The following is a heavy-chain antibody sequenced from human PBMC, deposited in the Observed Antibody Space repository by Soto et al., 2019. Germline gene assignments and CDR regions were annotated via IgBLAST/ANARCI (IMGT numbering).Heavy chain of an antibody. CDR3: ARDTVTNARAYYYYYYGMDV. D-gene: IGHD4-17*01. CDR1: RGSLNSNNW. Sequence: SETLSLTCTVSRGSLNSNNWWTWVRQSPEKGLEWIGEIYYSGTTNFSPSLKSRVTMSLDKSKNQFSLKLTSLTAADTAVYYCARDTVTNARAYYYYYYGMDVWGQGTTVTVSS. CDR2: IYYSGTT. V-gene: IGHV4-4*02. J-gene: IGHJ6*02.